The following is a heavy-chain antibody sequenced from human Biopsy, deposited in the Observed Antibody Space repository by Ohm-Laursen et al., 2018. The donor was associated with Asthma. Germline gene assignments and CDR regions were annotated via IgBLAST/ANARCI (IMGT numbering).Heavy chain of an antibody. CDR2: IYYSGTT. D-gene: IGHD6-13*01. J-gene: IGHJ6*02. CDR1: SGSGGYMRCGNYY. Sequence: SETLSLTCSLSSGSGGYMRCGNYYCGWIRQPPGKGLEWIGSIYYSGTTYYSPSLESRVTVTADTSKSQFSPTLTSATAADTAVYYCVRGSSSWHHGPFHYYYGLDVWGQGTTATVSS. CDR3: VRGSSSWHHGPFHYYYGLDV. V-gene: IGHV4-39*01.